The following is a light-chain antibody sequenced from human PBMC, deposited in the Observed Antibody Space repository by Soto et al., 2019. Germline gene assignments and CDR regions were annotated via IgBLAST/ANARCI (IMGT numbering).Light chain of an antibody. CDR1: QDISSW. CDR2: AAS. CDR3: QQANSFPLT. V-gene: IGKV1-12*01. J-gene: IGKJ4*01. Sequence: DIQMTQSPSSVSASVGDRVTITCRASQDISSWLAWYKQKPGKAPKLLIYAASSLQSGVPSTFSGSGSGTDFTLTISSLQPEDFATYYGQQANSFPLTCGGGTKVEIK.